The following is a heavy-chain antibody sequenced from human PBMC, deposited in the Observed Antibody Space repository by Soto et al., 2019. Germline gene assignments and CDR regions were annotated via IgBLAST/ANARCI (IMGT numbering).Heavy chain of an antibody. J-gene: IGHJ5*02. CDR3: ARDKTGSGGWFDP. CDR2: IIPIFGTA. CDR1: GGTFSSYA. Sequence: QVQLVQSGAEVKKPGSSVKVSCKASGGTFSSYAISWVRQAPGQGLEWMGGIIPIFGTANYAQKFQGRGTITEDESTSTAYMELSSLRSEDTDVYYCARDKTGSGGWFDPWGQGTLVTVSS. V-gene: IGHV1-69*01. D-gene: IGHD1-1*01.